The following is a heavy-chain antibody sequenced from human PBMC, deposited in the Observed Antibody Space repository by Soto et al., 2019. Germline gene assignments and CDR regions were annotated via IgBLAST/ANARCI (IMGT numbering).Heavy chain of an antibody. D-gene: IGHD3-10*01. CDR3: AGQPTAGSYYDLGSYYYYYAMDV. J-gene: IGHJ6*02. CDR1: GGSISSSSYY. V-gene: IGHV4-30-4*08. CDR2: IYYSGST. Sequence: SETLSLTCTVSGGSISSSSYYWGWIRQPPGKGLEWIGYIYYSGSTYYNPSLKSRVTISVDTSKNQFSLKLSSVTAADTAVYYCAGQPTAGSYYDLGSYYYYYAMDVWGQGTTVTVSS.